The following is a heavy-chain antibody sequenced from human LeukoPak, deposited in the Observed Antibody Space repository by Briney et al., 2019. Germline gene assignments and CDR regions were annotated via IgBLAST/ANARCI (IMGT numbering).Heavy chain of an antibody. CDR1: RFPFSIYE. J-gene: IGHJ4*02. D-gene: IGHD5-12*01. V-gene: IGHV3-48*03. Sequence: GGSLRLSCVVSRFPFSIYEMNWVRQAPGKGLEWVSNIHSSGTVKYYSDSVKGRFSISRDNAKSSLYLQMNSLRVEDTAVYYCALLTVASDFDYWGQGALVTVSS. CDR3: ALLTVASDFDY. CDR2: IHSSGTVK.